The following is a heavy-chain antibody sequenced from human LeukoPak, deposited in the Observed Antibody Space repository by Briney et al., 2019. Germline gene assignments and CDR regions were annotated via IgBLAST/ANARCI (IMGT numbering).Heavy chain of an antibody. CDR3: AKDLADYYDSSGYSAFDY. Sequence: GGSLRLSCAASGCTFSSYAMSWVRQAPGKGLEWVSAISGSGGSTYYADSVKGRFTISRDNSKNTLYLQMNSLRAEDTAVYYCAKDLADYYDSSGYSAFDYWGQGTLVTVSS. J-gene: IGHJ4*02. CDR1: GCTFSSYA. V-gene: IGHV3-23*01. CDR2: ISGSGGST. D-gene: IGHD3-22*01.